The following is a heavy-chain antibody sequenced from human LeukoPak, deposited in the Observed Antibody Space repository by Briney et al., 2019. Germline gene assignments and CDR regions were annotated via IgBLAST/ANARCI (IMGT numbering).Heavy chain of an antibody. V-gene: IGHV4-39*01. Sequence: SETLSLTCTVSGGSISNWGWIRQRPGKGREWIGIIYYSGTTYYNPSLKSRVTISADTSKNQFSLELSSVTAADTAVYYCARYCTSTSCFLKHVFDSWGQGTLVTVSS. D-gene: IGHD2-2*01. CDR1: GGSISN. CDR3: ARYCTSTSCFLKHVFDS. CDR2: IYYSGTT. J-gene: IGHJ4*02.